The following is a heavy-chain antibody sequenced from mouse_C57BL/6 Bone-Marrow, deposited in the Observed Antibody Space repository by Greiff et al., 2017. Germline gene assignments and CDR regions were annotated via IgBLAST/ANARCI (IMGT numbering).Heavy chain of an antibody. D-gene: IGHD1-1*01. CDR3: AREAYYYGSSSFAY. CDR1: GYTFTDYN. Sequence: EVQRVESGPELVKPGASVKMSCKASGYTFTDYNMHWVKQSHGKSLEWIGYINPNNGGTSYNQKFKGKATLTVNKSSSTAYMELRSLTSEDSAVYYCAREAYYYGSSSFAYWGQGTLVTVSA. V-gene: IGHV1-22*01. J-gene: IGHJ3*01. CDR2: INPNNGGT.